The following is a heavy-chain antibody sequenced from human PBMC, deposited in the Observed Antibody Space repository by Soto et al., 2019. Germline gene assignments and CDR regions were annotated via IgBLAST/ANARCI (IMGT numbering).Heavy chain of an antibody. V-gene: IGHV3-11*01. Sequence: GGSLRLSCAASGFTFSDYYMSWIRQAPGKGLEWVSYISSSGSTIYYADSVKDRFTISRDNAKNSLYLQMNSLRAEDTAVYYCARDPGSGSYDYYYYMDVWGKGTTVTVSS. D-gene: IGHD3-10*01. CDR2: ISSSGSTI. J-gene: IGHJ6*03. CDR1: GFTFSDYY. CDR3: ARDPGSGSYDYYYYMDV.